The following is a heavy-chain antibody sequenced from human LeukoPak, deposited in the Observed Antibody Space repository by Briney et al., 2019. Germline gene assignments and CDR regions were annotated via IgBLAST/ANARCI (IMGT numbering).Heavy chain of an antibody. CDR3: ARDLRAKY. CDR2: VHHSGST. V-gene: IGHV4-59*01. Sequence: SETLSLTCNVSGASIFNYYWSWIRQAPGKGLEWIGYVHHSGSTNSNPSLGSRVTMSVDTSTSQLSLNLTSVTTADTAVYFCARDLRAKYWGQGTLVFVSS. J-gene: IGHJ1*01. CDR1: GASIFNYY. D-gene: IGHD4/OR15-4a*01.